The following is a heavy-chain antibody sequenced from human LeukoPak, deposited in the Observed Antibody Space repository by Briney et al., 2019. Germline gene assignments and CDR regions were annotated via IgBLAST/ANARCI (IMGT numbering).Heavy chain of an antibody. CDR2: IYTSGST. Sequence: SETLSLTCTVSGGSISSYYWSWIRQPAGKGLEWIGRIYTSGSTNYNPSLKSRVTMSVDTSKNQFSLKLSSVTAADTAVYYCARANSSSWFDYYYYYMDVWGKGTTVTVSS. J-gene: IGHJ6*03. D-gene: IGHD6-13*01. V-gene: IGHV4-4*07. CDR1: GGSISSYY. CDR3: ARANSSSWFDYYYYYMDV.